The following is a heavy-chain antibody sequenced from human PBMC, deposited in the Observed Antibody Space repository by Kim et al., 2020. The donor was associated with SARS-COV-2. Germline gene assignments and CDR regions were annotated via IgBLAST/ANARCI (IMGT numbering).Heavy chain of an antibody. CDR3: AKDSSSWYSYYGMDV. CDR1: GFTFDDYA. V-gene: IGHV3-43*02. J-gene: IGHJ6*02. CDR2: ISGDGGST. D-gene: IGHD6-13*01. Sequence: GGSLRLSCAASGFTFDDYAMHWVRRAPGKGLEWVSLISGDGGSTYYADSVKGRFTISRDNSKNSLYLQMNSLRTEDTALYYCAKDSSSWYSYYGMDVWGQGTTVTVSS.